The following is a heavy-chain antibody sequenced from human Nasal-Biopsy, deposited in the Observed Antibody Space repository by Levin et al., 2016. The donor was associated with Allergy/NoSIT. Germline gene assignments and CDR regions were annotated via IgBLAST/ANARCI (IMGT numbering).Heavy chain of an antibody. CDR2: INEDGSVK. D-gene: IGHD2-15*01. V-gene: IGHV3-7*04. J-gene: IGHJ4*02. CDR3: VRAVGGGSCY. Sequence: GESLKISCAASGFTSSNYWMTWVRQAPGKGLEWVANINEDGSVKYYVDSVKGRFTISRDNAKNLLYLQMNSLRADDTAVYYCVRAVGGGSCYWGQGTLVIVSP. CDR1: GFTSSNYW.